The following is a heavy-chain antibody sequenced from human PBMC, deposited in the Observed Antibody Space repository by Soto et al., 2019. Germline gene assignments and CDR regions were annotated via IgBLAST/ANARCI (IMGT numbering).Heavy chain of an antibody. CDR1: GFTFSSYG. Sequence: QVQLVASGGGVVQPGRSLRLSCAASGFTFSSYGMHWVRQAPGKGLEWVAVIWYDGSNKYYTDSAKGRFTISRDNSKNTRYLQMNSLRAEDTAVDDCARDRQVAAACYNDYMDVWGKGYTGTVSS. D-gene: IGHD2-15*01. CDR3: ARDRQVAAACYNDYMDV. J-gene: IGHJ6*03. V-gene: IGHV3-33*01. CDR2: IWYDGSNK.